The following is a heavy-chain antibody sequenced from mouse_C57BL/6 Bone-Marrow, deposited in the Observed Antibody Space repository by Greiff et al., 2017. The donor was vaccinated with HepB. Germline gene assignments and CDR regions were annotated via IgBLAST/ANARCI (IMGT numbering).Heavy chain of an antibody. D-gene: IGHD4-1*01. V-gene: IGHV3-6*01. J-gene: IGHJ2*01. CDR1: GYSITSGYY. Sequence: EVQLQQSGPGLVKPSQSLSLTCSVTGYSITSGYYWYWIRQFPGNKLEWMGYISYDGSNDYNPSLKNRISITRDTSKNQFFLKLNSVTTEDTATYYCAREGGLTGTDFDYWGQGTTLTVSS. CDR2: ISYDGSN. CDR3: AREGGLTGTDFDY.